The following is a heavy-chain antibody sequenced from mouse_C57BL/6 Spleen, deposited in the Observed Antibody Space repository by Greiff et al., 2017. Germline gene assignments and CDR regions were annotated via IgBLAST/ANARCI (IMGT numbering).Heavy chain of an antibody. Sequence: QVQLKQSGAELVKPGASVKISCKASGYTFTDYYINWVKQRPGQGLEWSGKIGPGSGSTYYNEKFKGKATLTADKSSSTAYMQLSSLTSEDSAVYFCAKGYSSYWGQGTLVTVSA. V-gene: IGHV1-77*01. CDR3: AKGYSSY. CDR2: IGPGSGST. D-gene: IGHD2-12*01. J-gene: IGHJ3*01. CDR1: GYTFTDYY.